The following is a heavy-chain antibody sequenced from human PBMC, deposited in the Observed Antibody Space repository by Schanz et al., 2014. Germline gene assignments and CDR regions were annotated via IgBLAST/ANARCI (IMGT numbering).Heavy chain of an antibody. V-gene: IGHV1-18*01. J-gene: IGHJ3*02. Sequence: QVQLVQSGSEVKKPGDSVKVSCETSGYSFTKYGINWVRQAPGQGPEWVGWIHTGSGNTKYSQKFEGRVTMTRDTSTSTVYMELSSLRSEDTAVYFCARGPSTGAFDIWGQGTMVTVSS. CDR1: GYSFTKYG. CDR2: IHTGSGNT. CDR3: ARGPSTGAFDI.